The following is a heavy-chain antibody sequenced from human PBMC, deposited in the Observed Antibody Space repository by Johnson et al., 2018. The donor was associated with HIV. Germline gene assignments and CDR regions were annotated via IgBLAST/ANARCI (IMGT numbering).Heavy chain of an antibody. Sequence: VQLVESGGGLVQPGGSLRLSCAASGFTVSNKYMSWVRQAPGKGLEWVSVIYTGGSTYYADSVKGRFTISRDNSKNTVYLQMNSLRAEDTAVYYCARGDREIWFGGVIAPGAFDIWGQGTLVTVSS. CDR1: GFTVSNKY. CDR2: IYTGGST. V-gene: IGHV3-66*01. CDR3: ARGDREIWFGGVIAPGAFDI. D-gene: IGHD3-16*02. J-gene: IGHJ3*02.